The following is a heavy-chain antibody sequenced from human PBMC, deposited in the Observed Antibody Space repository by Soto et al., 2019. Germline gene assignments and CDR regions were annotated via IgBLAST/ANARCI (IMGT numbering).Heavy chain of an antibody. V-gene: IGHV3-23*01. CDR2: ISGGGSDT. D-gene: IGHD3-3*01. CDR1: GFTFRSYA. CDR3: AKDDSLEWFFPLDA. Sequence: VHLLESGGGLVQPGGSLRLSCSASGFTFRSYAMSWVRQAPGKGLEWVSCISGGGSDTYYSYTVRGRFTISRDNSKNTLYLQMNSLRVEDSAVYFCAKDDSLEWFFPLDAWGQGTLVTVSS. J-gene: IGHJ5*02.